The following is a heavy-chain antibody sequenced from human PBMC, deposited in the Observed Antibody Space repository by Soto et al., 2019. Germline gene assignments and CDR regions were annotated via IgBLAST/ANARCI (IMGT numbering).Heavy chain of an antibody. J-gene: IGHJ1*01. CDR1: GYSLDSYG. Sequence: VPVKVSCEASGYSLDSYGISSVQHAPGQGLEWMGWITPLKGDTHHSQKFRGRVIMTTDTSTSTAYFEMTRLTSDDTAVYYCAKDSGARPEYSQYWVQGPLVPVFS. V-gene: IGHV1-18*01. D-gene: IGHD4-17*01. CDR3: AKDSGARPEYSQY. CDR2: ITPLKGDT.